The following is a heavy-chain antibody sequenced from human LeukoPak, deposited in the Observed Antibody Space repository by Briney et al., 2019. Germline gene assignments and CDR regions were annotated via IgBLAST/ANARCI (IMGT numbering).Heavy chain of an antibody. V-gene: IGHV4-38-2*02. CDR3: ARDTITMISP. Sequence: PSETLSLTCTVSGYSISSGYYWGWIRQPPGKGLEWIGSIYHSGSTYYNPSLKSRVTISVDTSKNQFSLKLSSVTAADTAVYYCARDTITMISPWGQGTLVTVSS. CDR1: GYSISSGYY. D-gene: IGHD3-22*01. CDR2: IYHSGST. J-gene: IGHJ5*02.